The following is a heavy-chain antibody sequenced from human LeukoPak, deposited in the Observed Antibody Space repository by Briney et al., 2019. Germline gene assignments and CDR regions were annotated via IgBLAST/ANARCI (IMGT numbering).Heavy chain of an antibody. CDR2: IYYSGST. Sequence: SQTLSLTCTVSGGSISSGDYYWNWIRQPPGKGLEWIGYIYYSGSTYYNPSLKSRVTISVDTSKTQFSLRLSSVTAADTAVYYCARGLRGRSGYYFDSCGQGTLVTVSS. CDR3: ARGLRGRSGYYFDS. J-gene: IGHJ4*02. V-gene: IGHV4-30-4*01. CDR1: GGSISSGDYY.